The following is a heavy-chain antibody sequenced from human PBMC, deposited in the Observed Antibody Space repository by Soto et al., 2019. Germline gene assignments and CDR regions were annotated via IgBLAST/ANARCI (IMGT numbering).Heavy chain of an antibody. J-gene: IGHJ4*02. V-gene: IGHV4-4*07. Sequence: SETLSLTCTVSGGSINTFYWSWVRQPAGKGLEWIGRIFSSGSTSFNPSLESRVAMSVDTSKNHFSLNLSSVTAADMAVYYCAREGSYSAYNFAHGIQLWSFDFWGQGALVTVTS. CDR2: IFSSGST. D-gene: IGHD5-12*01. CDR1: GGSINTFY. CDR3: AREGSYSAYNFAHGIQLWSFDF.